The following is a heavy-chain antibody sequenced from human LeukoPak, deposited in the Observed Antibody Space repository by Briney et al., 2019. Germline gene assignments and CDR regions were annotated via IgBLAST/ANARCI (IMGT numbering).Heavy chain of an antibody. Sequence: GESLKISCKGVGFTFAGYWIGWVRQMPGKGLEWMGIIYPGDSETRYSPSFEGQVTMSADMSISTAYLQWSTLKASDSGIYYCARLDGTGGGDCWGQGTLVTVSS. D-gene: IGHD3-10*01. J-gene: IGHJ4*02. CDR3: ARLDGTGGGDC. CDR2: IYPGDSET. V-gene: IGHV5-51*01. CDR1: GFTFAGYW.